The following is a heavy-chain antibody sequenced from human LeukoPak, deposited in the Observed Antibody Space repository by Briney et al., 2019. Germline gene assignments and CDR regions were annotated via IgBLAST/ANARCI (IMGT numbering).Heavy chain of an antibody. Sequence: GGSLRLSCAASGFIFRSYSMNWVRQAPGKGLGWVSYIRSRGDTIDYADSVKGRFTISRDDAKNSLYLQMNSLRAEDTAVYYCARSSSRYCSGGSCYSGVLGYFDYWGQGTLVTVSS. J-gene: IGHJ4*02. CDR1: GFIFRSYS. CDR3: ARSSSRYCSGGSCYSGVLGYFDY. V-gene: IGHV3-48*01. D-gene: IGHD2-15*01. CDR2: IRSRGDTI.